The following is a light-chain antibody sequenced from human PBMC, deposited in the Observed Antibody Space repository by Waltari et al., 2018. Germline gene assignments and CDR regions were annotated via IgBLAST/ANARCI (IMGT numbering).Light chain of an antibody. J-gene: IGKJ1*01. V-gene: IGKV4-1*01. CDR1: QSDLYDSFNKNY. CDR2: WAS. Sequence: DIVMTQSPDSLSVSLGERATINCPSSQSDLYDSFNKNYLAWYQQKPGQSPRLLISWASTRESGVPGRFSGSGSGTDFTLTINSLQAEDVAVYYCQQYYTNPWTFGQGTKVEI. CDR3: QQYYTNPWT.